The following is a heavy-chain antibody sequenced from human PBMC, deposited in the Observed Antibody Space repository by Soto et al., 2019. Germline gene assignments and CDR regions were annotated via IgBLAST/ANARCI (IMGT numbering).Heavy chain of an antibody. CDR2: IYPDNADT. CDR3: ARTRAFAGDYYYFYGMAI. J-gene: IGHJ6*02. D-gene: IGHD3-10*01. Sequence: PGESLKISGKSAGYSLTRYWPGWGRQMPGKGLEWMGNIYPDNADTRYSPSLQGHVTLSADKSISTGYLQRSSLKASDTAMYYCARTRAFAGDYYYFYGMAIWGQETT. CDR1: GYSLTRYW. V-gene: IGHV5-51*01.